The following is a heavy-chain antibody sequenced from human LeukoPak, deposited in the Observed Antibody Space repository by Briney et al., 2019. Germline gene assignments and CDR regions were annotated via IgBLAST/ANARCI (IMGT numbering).Heavy chain of an antibody. CDR1: GFTSNTFA. Sequence: PGGSLRLSCAASGFTSNTFAMSWVRQAPGKGLEWVSSIKGSSDNTYYADSVKGRFTISRDNSKNTLYLQMNSLRAEDTAVYYCAGYSSGFVYYFDYWGQGTLVTVSS. J-gene: IGHJ4*02. V-gene: IGHV3-23*01. CDR3: AGYSSGFVYYFDY. CDR2: IKGSSDNT. D-gene: IGHD6-19*01.